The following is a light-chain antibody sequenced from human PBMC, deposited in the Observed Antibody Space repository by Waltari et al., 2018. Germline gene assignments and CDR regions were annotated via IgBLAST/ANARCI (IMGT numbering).Light chain of an antibody. CDR3: QQYRNLWT. Sequence: ITCRAGQSLSNWVAWYQQKPWKAPKFLIYKASTLESCVPSRFSGSGSCTEFTLTISSRQPDDFATYYCQQYRNLWTFGQGTKVEIK. J-gene: IGKJ1*01. V-gene: IGKV1-5*03. CDR1: QSLSNW. CDR2: KAS.